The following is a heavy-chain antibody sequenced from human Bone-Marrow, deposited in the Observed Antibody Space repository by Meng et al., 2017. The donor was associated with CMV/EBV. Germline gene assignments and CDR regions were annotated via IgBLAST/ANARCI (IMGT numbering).Heavy chain of an antibody. Sequence: GESLKISCTASGFTFGDYAMSWVRQAPGKGLEWVAVISYDGSNKYYADSVKGRFTISRDNSKNTLYLQMNSLRAEDTAVYYCARNFNLIVVVPASYGGVDYWGQGTLVTVSS. CDR1: GFTFGDYA. V-gene: IGHV3-30-3*01. CDR3: ARNFNLIVVVPASYGGVDY. D-gene: IGHD2-2*01. CDR2: ISYDGSNK. J-gene: IGHJ4*02.